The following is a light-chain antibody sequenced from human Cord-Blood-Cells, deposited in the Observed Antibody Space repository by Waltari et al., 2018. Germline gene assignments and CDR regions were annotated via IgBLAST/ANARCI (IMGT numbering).Light chain of an antibody. J-gene: IGKJ3*01. CDR1: KSVSSY. CDR2: DSS. V-gene: IGKV3-11*01. Sequence: ENVLTQSQATLSSSPGERDTLPSRASKSVSSYLAWYQQKPGQAPRLLIYDSSNRATGIPARFSGSVSGTDFTLTISSLVPEDFAVYYCQQRSNWPPLFTFGPGTKVDIK. CDR3: QQRSNWPPLFT.